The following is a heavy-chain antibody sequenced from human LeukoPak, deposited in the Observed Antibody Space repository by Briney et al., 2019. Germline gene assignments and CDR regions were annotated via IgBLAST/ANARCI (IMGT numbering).Heavy chain of an antibody. J-gene: IGHJ5*02. D-gene: IGHD3-10*01. CDR3: AKGGAYGSGSYWGNWFDP. V-gene: IGHV3-30*18. CDR1: GFTFSSYG. Sequence: GGSLRLSCAASGFTFSSYGMHWVRQAPGKGLEWVAVISYDGSNKYYADSVKGRFTISRDNSKNTLYLQMNSLRAEDTAVYYCAKGGAYGSGSYWGNWFDPWGQGTPVTVSS. CDR2: ISYDGSNK.